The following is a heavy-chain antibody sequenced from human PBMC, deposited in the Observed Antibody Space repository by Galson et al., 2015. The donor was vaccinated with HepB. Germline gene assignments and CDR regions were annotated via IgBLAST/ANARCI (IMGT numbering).Heavy chain of an antibody. Sequence: SLRLSCAASGFTFSSYAMHWVRQAPGKGLEWVAVISYDGSNKYYADSVKGRFTISRDNSKNTLYLQMNSLRAEDTAVYYCARAYYDILTGYYGYWGQGTLVTVSS. CDR3: ARAYYDILTGYYGY. D-gene: IGHD3-9*01. CDR1: GFTFSSYA. J-gene: IGHJ4*02. V-gene: IGHV3-30*04. CDR2: ISYDGSNK.